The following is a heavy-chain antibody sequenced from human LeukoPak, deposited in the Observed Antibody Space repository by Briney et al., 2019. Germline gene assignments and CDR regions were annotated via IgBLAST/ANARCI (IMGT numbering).Heavy chain of an antibody. J-gene: IGHJ6*03. CDR1: GYTFTSYG. Sequence: ASVKVSCKASGYTFTSYGISWVRQAPGQGLEWMGWISAYNGNINYAQKLQGRVTMTTDTSTSTAYMELRSLRSDDTAVYYCARAARSSDSSGYKYYYYYYMDVWGKGTTVTVSS. CDR3: ARAARSSDSSGYKYYYYYYMDV. CDR2: ISAYNGNI. D-gene: IGHD3-22*01. V-gene: IGHV1-18*01.